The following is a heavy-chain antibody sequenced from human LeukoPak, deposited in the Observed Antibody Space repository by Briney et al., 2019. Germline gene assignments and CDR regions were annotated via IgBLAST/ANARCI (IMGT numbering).Heavy chain of an antibody. J-gene: IGHJ3*01. CDR2: IWYDGSNK. CDR3: VRGGYFYDSSGLDTFHV. D-gene: IGHD3-22*01. Sequence: GGSLRLSCAASGFTFSSYGMHWVRQAPGKGLEWVAVIWYDGSNKYYADSVKGRFTISRDNSKDTLYLQMNSLRAEDTAVYYCVRGGYFYDSSGLDTFHVWGQGTMVTVSS. CDR1: GFTFSSYG. V-gene: IGHV3-33*01.